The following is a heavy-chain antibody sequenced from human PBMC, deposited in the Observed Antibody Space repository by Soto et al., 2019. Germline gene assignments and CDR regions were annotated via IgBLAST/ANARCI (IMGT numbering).Heavy chain of an antibody. J-gene: IGHJ6*03. D-gene: IGHD1-26*01. CDR1: GFTFDDYA. V-gene: IGHV3-9*01. Sequence: EVQLVESGGGLVQPGRSLRLSCAASGFTFDDYAMHWVRQAPGKGLEWVSGISWNSGSISYADSVKGRFTISRDNAKKSFYLQMNSLRSEDTALYYCAKDRGAAPNSYYYHMDVWGKGTTVTVSS. CDR3: AKDRGAAPNSYYYHMDV. CDR2: ISWNSGSI.